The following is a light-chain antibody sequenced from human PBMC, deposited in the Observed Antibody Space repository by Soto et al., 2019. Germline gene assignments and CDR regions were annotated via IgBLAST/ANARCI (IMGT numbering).Light chain of an antibody. V-gene: IGLV2-8*01. CDR3: SSYAGSNNLV. J-gene: IGLJ2*01. Sequence: QSVLTQPPSASGSPGQSVTISCTGTSSDVGGYNYVSWYQQHTGKAPKLMIHEVSKRPSGVPDRFSGSKSGNTASLTVSGLQAEDEADYYCSSYAGSNNLVFGGGTKLTVL. CDR2: EVS. CDR1: SSDVGGYNY.